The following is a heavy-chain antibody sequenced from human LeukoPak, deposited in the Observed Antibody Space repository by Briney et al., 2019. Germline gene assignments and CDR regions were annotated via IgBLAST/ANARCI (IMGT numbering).Heavy chain of an antibody. CDR1: GFTFSSAW. V-gene: IGHV3-15*01. CDR3: ATEFYSNGYNF. J-gene: IGHJ4*02. CDR2: IKSRTDGGTT. D-gene: IGHD5-24*01. Sequence: TGGSLRLSCPGSGFTFSSAWMTWVRQIPGKGLEWVGHIKSRTDGGTTDYAARVKGRFTISRDDSKNTVYLQMNSLKTEDSAVYFCATEFYSNGYNFWGQGTLVIVSS.